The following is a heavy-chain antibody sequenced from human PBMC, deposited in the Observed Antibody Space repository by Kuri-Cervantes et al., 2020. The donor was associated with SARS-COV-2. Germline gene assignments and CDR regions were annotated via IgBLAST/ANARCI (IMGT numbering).Heavy chain of an antibody. CDR3: ARDRDLAGGMDV. D-gene: IGHD6-13*01. Sequence: SQTLSLTCAIFGDSVSSHSAAWNWIRQSPSRGLEWLGRTFYRSKWYNDYAVSVKSRITINPDTSKNQFSLQLNSVTPEDTAVYYCARDRDLAGGMDVWGQGTTVTVSS. V-gene: IGHV6-1*01. CDR2: TFYRSKWYN. J-gene: IGHJ6*02. CDR1: GDSVSSHSAA.